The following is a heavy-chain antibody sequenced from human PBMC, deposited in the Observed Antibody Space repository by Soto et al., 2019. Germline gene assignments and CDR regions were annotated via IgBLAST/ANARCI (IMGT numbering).Heavy chain of an antibody. CDR3: VRARIDV. CDR2: INPDGSEK. J-gene: IGHJ2*01. V-gene: IGHV3-7*01. Sequence: EVQLVESGGGLVQPGGSLRLSCAASGFIFSAYWMTWVRQAPGKGLEWVANINPDGSEKYYVDSLKGPFTISIDNVKNSLFLQENNLRAEDTALYYCVRARIDVWGRGTLVTVSS. CDR1: GFIFSAYW.